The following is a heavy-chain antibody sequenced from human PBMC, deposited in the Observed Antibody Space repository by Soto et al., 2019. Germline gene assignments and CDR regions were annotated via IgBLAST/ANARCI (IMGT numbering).Heavy chain of an antibody. CDR2: IYHSVST. CDR3: ARTASRYYYYGMDV. D-gene: IGHD5-18*01. V-gene: IGHV4-4*02. J-gene: IGHJ6*02. CDR1: GGSISSSNW. Sequence: PSETLSLTCTVSGGSISSSNWWSWVRQPPGKGLEWIGEIYHSVSTNYNPSLKSRVTISVDKSKNQFSLKLSSVTAADTAVYYCARTASRYYYYGMDVWGQGTTVTVCS.